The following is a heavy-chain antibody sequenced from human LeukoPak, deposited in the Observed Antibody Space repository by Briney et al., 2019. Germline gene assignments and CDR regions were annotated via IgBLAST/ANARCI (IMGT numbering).Heavy chain of an antibody. CDR3: AKTRDYYDSSGYYDAFDI. CDR2: ISGSGGST. Sequence: GGSLRLSCAASGFTFSSYAMSWVRQAPGKGLEWVSAISGSGGSTYYADSVKGRFTISRDNSKNTLYLQMNSLRAEDTAVYYCAKTRDYYDSSGYYDAFDIWGQGTMVTVSS. D-gene: IGHD3-22*01. J-gene: IGHJ3*02. CDR1: GFTFSSYA. V-gene: IGHV3-23*01.